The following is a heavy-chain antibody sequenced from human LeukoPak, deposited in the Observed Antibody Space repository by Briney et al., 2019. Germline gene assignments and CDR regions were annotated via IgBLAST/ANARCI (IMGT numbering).Heavy chain of an antibody. Sequence: GGSLRLSCAASGFTFSSYETNWVRQAPGKGLEWVSYISSSGSTIYYADSVKGRFTISRDNAKNSLYLQMNSLRAEDTAVYYCARALLPVRFLGYYGMDVWGQGTTVTVSS. D-gene: IGHD3-3*01. V-gene: IGHV3-48*03. CDR2: ISSSGSTI. CDR1: GFTFSSYE. J-gene: IGHJ6*02. CDR3: ARALLPVRFLGYYGMDV.